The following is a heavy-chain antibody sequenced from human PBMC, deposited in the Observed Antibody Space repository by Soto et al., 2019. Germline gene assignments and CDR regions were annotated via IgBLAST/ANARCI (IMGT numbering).Heavy chain of an antibody. V-gene: IGHV4-59*01. CDR3: ARERGRSMDV. CDR1: GGSISSYY. CDR2: IYYSGST. J-gene: IGHJ6*02. Sequence: PSETLSLTCTVSGGSISSYYWSWIRQPPGKGLEWIGYIYYSGSTNYNPSLKSRVTISVDTSKNQFSLKLSSVTAADTAVYYCARERGRSMDVWGQGTTGTVSS.